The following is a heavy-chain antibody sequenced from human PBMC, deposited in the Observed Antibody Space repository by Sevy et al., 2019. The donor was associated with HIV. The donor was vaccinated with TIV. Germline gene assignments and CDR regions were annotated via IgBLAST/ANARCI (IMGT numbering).Heavy chain of an antibody. CDR1: GFTVSAYW. CDR3: VRDGDGDFDI. Sequence: GGSLRLSCAASGFTVSAYWMNWVRQAPGKGLEWVANIKLGGNDKSYVDSVKGRFTISRDNAEKSLFLQMNSLRADDTAIYYCVRDGDGDFDIWGQGTMVTVSS. CDR2: IKLGGNDK. D-gene: IGHD4-17*01. J-gene: IGHJ3*02. V-gene: IGHV3-7*01.